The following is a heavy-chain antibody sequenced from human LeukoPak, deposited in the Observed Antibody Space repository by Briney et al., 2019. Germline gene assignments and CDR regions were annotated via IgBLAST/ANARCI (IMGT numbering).Heavy chain of an antibody. D-gene: IGHD2-15*01. V-gene: IGHV4-34*01. CDR1: GGSFSGYY. CDR3: ARGLRIPLPATGYYYYMDV. Sequence: SETLSLTCAVYGGSFSGYYWSWIRQPPGKGLEWIGEINHSGSTNYNPSLKSRVTISVDTSKNQFSLKLSSVTAADTAVYYCARGLRIPLPATGYYYYMDVWGKGTTVTVSS. J-gene: IGHJ6*03. CDR2: INHSGST.